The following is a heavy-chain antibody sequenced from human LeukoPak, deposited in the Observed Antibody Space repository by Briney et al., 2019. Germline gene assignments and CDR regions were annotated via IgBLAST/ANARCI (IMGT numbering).Heavy chain of an antibody. V-gene: IGHV3-7*03. D-gene: IGHD3-22*01. CDR2: IKQDGSEK. Sequence: GGSLRLSCAASGFTSSSYWMSWVRQAPGKGLEWVANIKQDGSEKYYVDSVKGRFTISRDNAKNSLYLQMNSLRAEDTAVYYCARIYDSSGYYPSPFDYWGQGTLVTVSS. J-gene: IGHJ4*02. CDR3: ARIYDSSGYYPSPFDY. CDR1: GFTSSSYW.